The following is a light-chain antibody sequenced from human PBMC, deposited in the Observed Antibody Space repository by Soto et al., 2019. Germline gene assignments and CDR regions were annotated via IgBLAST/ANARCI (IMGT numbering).Light chain of an antibody. Sequence: DIQMTQSPSTLSASVGDRVTITCRASQSISIWLAWYQQKPGKAPKLLIYKASSLDSGVPSRFSGSRSGTEFTLTISSLQPDDFATYPCQQYNSYPWTFGQGTKVEVK. CDR2: KAS. V-gene: IGKV1-5*03. CDR1: QSISIW. CDR3: QQYNSYPWT. J-gene: IGKJ1*01.